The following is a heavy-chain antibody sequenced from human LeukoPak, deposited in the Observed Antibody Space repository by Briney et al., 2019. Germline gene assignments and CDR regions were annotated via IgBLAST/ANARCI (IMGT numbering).Heavy chain of an antibody. J-gene: IGHJ3*02. CDR2: FDPEDGET. CDR3: AILSFVVDAFDI. V-gene: IGHV1-24*01. Sequence: GASVKVSCKVSGYTLTELSMHWVRQAPGKGLEWMGGFDPEDGETIYAQKFQGRVTMTEDTSTDTAYMELSSLRSEDTAVYYCAILSFVVDAFDIWGQGTMVTVSS. CDR1: GYTLTELS.